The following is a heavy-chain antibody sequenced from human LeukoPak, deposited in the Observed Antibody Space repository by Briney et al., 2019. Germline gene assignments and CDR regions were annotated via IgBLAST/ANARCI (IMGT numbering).Heavy chain of an antibody. D-gene: IGHD3-22*01. J-gene: IGHJ4*02. CDR1: GYTFTDYF. CDR2: INPNSGRT. Sequence: ASVKVSCKASGYTFTDYFMHWVRQAPGQGFELVGWINPNSGRTHSAQKFQGRVTVTRDTSISTAYMELSRLTSDDTAVYYCARAPLNSGYTFDYWGQGTLVTVSS. V-gene: IGHV1-2*02. CDR3: ARAPLNSGYTFDY.